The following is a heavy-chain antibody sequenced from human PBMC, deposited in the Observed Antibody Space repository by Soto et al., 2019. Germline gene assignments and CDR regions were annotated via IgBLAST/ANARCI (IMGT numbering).Heavy chain of an antibody. CDR2: IYYSGST. D-gene: IGHD3-22*01. CDR3: ARVTYDSSGYYRRYWGMDV. CDR1: GGSISSGGYY. J-gene: IGHJ6*02. V-gene: IGHV4-31*03. Sequence: SETLSLTCTVSGGSISSGGYYWSWIRQHPGKGLEWIGYIYYSGSTYYNPSLKSRVTISVDTSKNQFSLKLSSVTAADTAVYYCARVTYDSSGYYRRYWGMDVWGQGTTVTAP.